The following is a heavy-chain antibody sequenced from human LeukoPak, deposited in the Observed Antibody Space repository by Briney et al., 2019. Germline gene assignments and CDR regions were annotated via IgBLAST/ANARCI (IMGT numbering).Heavy chain of an antibody. J-gene: IGHJ4*02. D-gene: IGHD3-3*01. CDR1: GFTFSSYA. Sequence: PGGSLRLSCAASGFTFSSYAMRWVRQAPGNGLEWVSGISGSGGSTYYADSVKGRFTISRDNSKNTLYLQMNSLRAEDTAVYYCAKEGAIWSGYYKDYWGQGTLVTVSS. V-gene: IGHV3-23*01. CDR3: AKEGAIWSGYYKDY. CDR2: ISGSGGST.